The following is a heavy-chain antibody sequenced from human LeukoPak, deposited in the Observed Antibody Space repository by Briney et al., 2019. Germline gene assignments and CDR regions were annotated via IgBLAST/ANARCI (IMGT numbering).Heavy chain of an antibody. V-gene: IGHV3-23*01. CDR2: IFPSGGEI. CDR3: ATYRQVLLPFES. J-gene: IGHJ4*02. CDR1: GFTFSSYA. Sequence: GGSLRLSCAASGFTFSSYAMTWVRQAPGKGLEWVSSIFPSGGEIHYADSVRGRFTISRDNSKSTLSLQMNSLRAEDTAIYYCATYRQVLLPFESWGQGTLVTVSS. D-gene: IGHD2-8*02.